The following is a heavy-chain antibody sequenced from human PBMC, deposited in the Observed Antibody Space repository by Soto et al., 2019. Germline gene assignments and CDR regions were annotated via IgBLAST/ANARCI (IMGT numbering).Heavy chain of an antibody. Sequence: SVKVSCKASGGTFSSYAISWVRQAPGQGLEWMGGIIPIFGTASYAQKFQGRVTIIADESTSTAYMELSSLRSEDTAVYYCARDECTNGVCYSFYWGQGTLVTVSS. D-gene: IGHD2-8*01. V-gene: IGHV1-69*13. CDR2: IIPIFGTA. J-gene: IGHJ4*02. CDR1: GGTFSSYA. CDR3: ARDECTNGVCYSFY.